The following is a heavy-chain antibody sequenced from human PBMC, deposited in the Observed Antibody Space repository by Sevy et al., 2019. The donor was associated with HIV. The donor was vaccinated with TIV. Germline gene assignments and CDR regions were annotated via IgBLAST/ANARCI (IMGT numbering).Heavy chain of an antibody. J-gene: IGHJ3*02. V-gene: IGHV3-7*03. CDR1: GFTFSSYW. Sequence: GGSLRLSCAASGFTFSSYWMSWVRQAPGKGLEWVANIKQDGSEKYYVDSVKGRFTISRDNAKNSLYLHMNSLRAEDTAVHYCARVEGDYFLVRHDALDIWGQGTMVTVSS. CDR2: IKQDGSEK. D-gene: IGHD4-17*01. CDR3: ARVEGDYFLVRHDALDI.